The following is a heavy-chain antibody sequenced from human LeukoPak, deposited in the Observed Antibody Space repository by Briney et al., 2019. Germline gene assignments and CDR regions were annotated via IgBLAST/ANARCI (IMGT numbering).Heavy chain of an antibody. CDR2: IIPIFGTA. Sequence: ASVKVSCKASGGTFSSYAITWVRQAPGQGLEWMGRIIPIFGTANYAQKFQGRVTITSDESTRTAYMELSSLRSEDTAVYYCARDRGERGTSWSLPANAFDIWGQGTMVTVSS. J-gene: IGHJ3*02. CDR3: ARDRGERGTSWSLPANAFDI. D-gene: IGHD6-13*01. V-gene: IGHV1-69*13. CDR1: GGTFSSYA.